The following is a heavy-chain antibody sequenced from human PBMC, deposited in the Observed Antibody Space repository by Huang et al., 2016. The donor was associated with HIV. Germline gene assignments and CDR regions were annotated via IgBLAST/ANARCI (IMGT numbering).Heavy chain of an antibody. D-gene: IGHD2-21*01. J-gene: IGHJ3*02. CDR2: CAPEHGET. Sequence: QVQLVQSGAEVKKPGASVKVSCKVSGYTLTELSIHWVRQAPGKGLEWMVGCAPEHGETIYAQNFQGRVTMTEDTSTDTAYMELHSLRPEDTAVYYCAAGYDTYYDIWGQGTMVIASS. V-gene: IGHV1-24*01. CDR1: GYTLTELS. CDR3: AAGYDTYYDI.